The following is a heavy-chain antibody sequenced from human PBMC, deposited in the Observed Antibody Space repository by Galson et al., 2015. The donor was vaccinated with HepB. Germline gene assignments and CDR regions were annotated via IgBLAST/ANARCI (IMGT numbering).Heavy chain of an antibody. CDR2: IDPSDSYT. CDR3: ARHGATVTRLLLVVDN. Sequence: QSGAEVKKPGESLRISCQGSGYSFTNYWISWVRQMPGKGLEWIGRIDPSDSYTTYSPSFQGHVSISADKSISTAYLQWSSLEASDSAIYYCARHGATVTRLLLVVDNWGQGTLVTVSS. V-gene: IGHV5-10-1*01. D-gene: IGHD4-17*01. CDR1: GYSFTNYW. J-gene: IGHJ4*02.